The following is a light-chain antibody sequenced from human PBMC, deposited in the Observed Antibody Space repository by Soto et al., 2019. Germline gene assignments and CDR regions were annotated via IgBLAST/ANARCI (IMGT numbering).Light chain of an antibody. CDR2: AAS. V-gene: IGKV3-20*01. Sequence: ETVLMQSPGTLSLSPGDRATLSSRASHSINTSFLAWFQQKPGQAPRPLIYAASTRATGIPDRFSGSASETDFTLTINRLEPEDSAVYYCQQYASAPFSLGPGTKVDIK. J-gene: IGKJ3*01. CDR3: QQYASAPFS. CDR1: HSINTSF.